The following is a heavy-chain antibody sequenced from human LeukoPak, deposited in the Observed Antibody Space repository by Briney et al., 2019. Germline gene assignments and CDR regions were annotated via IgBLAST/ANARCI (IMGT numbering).Heavy chain of an antibody. D-gene: IGHD3-22*01. CDR2: IRYDGSNK. CDR3: AKDYYDSSGYYHAWYFDL. J-gene: IGHJ2*01. Sequence: GGSLRLSCAASGFTFSSYGMHWVRQAPGKGVEWVAFIRYDGSNKYYADSVKGRFTISRDNSKNTLYLQMNSLRAEDTAVYYCAKDYYDSSGYYHAWYFDLWGRGTLVTVSS. CDR1: GFTFSSYG. V-gene: IGHV3-30*02.